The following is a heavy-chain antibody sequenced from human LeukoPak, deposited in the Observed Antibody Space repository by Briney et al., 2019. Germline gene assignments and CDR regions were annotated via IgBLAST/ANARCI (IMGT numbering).Heavy chain of an antibody. V-gene: IGHV3-74*01. Sequence: GGSLRLSCVASGFAFGTYWMHWVRQVPGQGLLWVARTNSDMSDMIYADSVKGRFIISRDDAKSTLFLQMNTPRLDDSAVYYCAGGVASRLLDYWGRGTLVTVSS. CDR2: TNSDMSDM. CDR3: AGGVASRLLDY. J-gene: IGHJ4*02. D-gene: IGHD4-17*01. CDR1: GFAFGTYW.